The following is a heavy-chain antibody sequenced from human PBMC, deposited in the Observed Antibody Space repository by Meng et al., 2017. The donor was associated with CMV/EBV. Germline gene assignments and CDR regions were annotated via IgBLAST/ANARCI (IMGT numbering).Heavy chain of an antibody. CDR1: GYSLSISGVG. CDR3: AHRHCGGDCYPLNYFDY. D-gene: IGHD2-21*02. V-gene: IGHV2-5*02. J-gene: IGHJ4*02. CDR2: IYWDDDK. Sequence: SCKSSRLSLVNPIQTLSLSCTFSGYSLSISGVGVRWIRQPPGKALEWLALIYWDDDKRYSPSLKSRLTITKDTSKNQVVLTMTNMDPVDTATYYCAHRHCGGDCYPLNYFDYWGQGTLVTVSS.